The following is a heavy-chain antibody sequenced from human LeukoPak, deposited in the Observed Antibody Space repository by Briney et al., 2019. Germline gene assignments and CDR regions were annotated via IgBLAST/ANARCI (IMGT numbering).Heavy chain of an antibody. Sequence: GGSLRLSCAASGFTFSDYYMSWIRQAPGKGLGWVSYISSSGSTIYYADSVKGRFTISRDNAKNSLYLQMNSLRAEDTAVYYCAREEWELPVDYWGQGTLVTVSS. J-gene: IGHJ4*02. CDR3: AREEWELPVDY. CDR1: GFTFSDYY. V-gene: IGHV3-11*01. D-gene: IGHD1-26*01. CDR2: ISSSGSTI.